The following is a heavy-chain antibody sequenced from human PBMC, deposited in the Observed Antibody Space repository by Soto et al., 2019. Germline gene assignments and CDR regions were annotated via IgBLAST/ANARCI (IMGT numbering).Heavy chain of an antibody. Sequence: SETLSLTCAVSGDSIISIYHWAWIRQPPGRGLEWIASIYHTGTTYYTPSLRSRVTISVDTSKNQFSLRAEDTAVYYCAKANILTGYLPPWYYDYWGQGTLVTVSS. CDR3: AKANILTGYLPPWYYDY. CDR2: IYHTGTT. V-gene: IGHV4-38-2*01. D-gene: IGHD3-9*01. CDR1: GDSIISIYH. J-gene: IGHJ4*02.